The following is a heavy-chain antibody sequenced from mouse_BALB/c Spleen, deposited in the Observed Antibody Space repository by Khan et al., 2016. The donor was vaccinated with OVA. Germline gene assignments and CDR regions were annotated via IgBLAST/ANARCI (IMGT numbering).Heavy chain of an antibody. D-gene: IGHD2-14*01. Sequence: VQLQQSGPDLVKTGASVKISCKASGYSFTAYYMNWVKLSHGKSLECIGRINPNTYNTNYNQNLKGKAILSVDTSSSTAYMEIRSLTSEDSAVYFCARGYDFFAHWGQGTLVTVSA. V-gene: IGHV1-26*01. J-gene: IGHJ3*01. CDR1: GYSFTAYY. CDR3: ARGYDFFAH. CDR2: INPNTYNT.